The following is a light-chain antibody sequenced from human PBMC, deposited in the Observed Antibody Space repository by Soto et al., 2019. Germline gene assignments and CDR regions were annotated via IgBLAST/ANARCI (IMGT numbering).Light chain of an antibody. V-gene: IGLV2-8*01. CDR1: SSDVGAYNY. CDR2: EVS. CDR3: TSYAGTYSFFYV. J-gene: IGLJ1*01. Sequence: QSVLTQPPSASGSPGQSVTISCTGTSSDVGAYNYVSWYQQLPGKAPKLIIYEVSKRPSGVPDRFSGSKSGNTASLTVSGLQAGFEADYYCTSYAGTYSFFYVFGTGTKVTVL.